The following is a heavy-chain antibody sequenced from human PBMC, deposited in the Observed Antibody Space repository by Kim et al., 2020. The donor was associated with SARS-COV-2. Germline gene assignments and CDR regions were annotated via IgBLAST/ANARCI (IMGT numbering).Heavy chain of an antibody. V-gene: IGHV3-43D*03. CDR3: AKDNSGWYDY. D-gene: IGHD6-19*01. CDR2: T. Sequence: TYYADSVKGRFTISRDNSKNSLYLQMNSLRAEDTALYYCAKDNSGWYDYWGQGTLVTVSS. J-gene: IGHJ4*02.